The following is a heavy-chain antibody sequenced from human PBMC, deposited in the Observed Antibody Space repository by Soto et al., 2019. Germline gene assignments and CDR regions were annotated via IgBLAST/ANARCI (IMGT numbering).Heavy chain of an antibody. V-gene: IGHV3-7*01. Sequence: GSLRLSCPPSAFSFSSYCMIWVRPAQGEGLEWVANIKQDGSEKYYVDSVKGRFTISRDTAKNSLYLPMNSLRAEDTAVYYCVRDREAGPDYYYSYGRASWGQGTRVTVSS. D-gene: IGHD6-19*01. J-gene: IGHJ6*02. CDR3: VRDREAGPDYYYSYGRAS. CDR1: AFSFSSYC. CDR2: IKQDGSEK.